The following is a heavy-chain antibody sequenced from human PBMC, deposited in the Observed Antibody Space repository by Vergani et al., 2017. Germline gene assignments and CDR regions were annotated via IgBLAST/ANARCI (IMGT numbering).Heavy chain of an antibody. Sequence: QVQLVQSGAEVKKPGASVKVSCKASGYTFTGYYMHWVRQAPGQGLEWMGWINPNSGGTNYAQKFQGRVTITADESTSTAYMELSSLRSEDTAVYYCARARQQLFHYYYGMDVWGQGTTVTVSS. CDR3: ARARQQLFHYYYGMDV. CDR1: GYTFTGYY. CDR2: INPNSGGT. D-gene: IGHD6-13*01. V-gene: IGHV1-2*02. J-gene: IGHJ6*02.